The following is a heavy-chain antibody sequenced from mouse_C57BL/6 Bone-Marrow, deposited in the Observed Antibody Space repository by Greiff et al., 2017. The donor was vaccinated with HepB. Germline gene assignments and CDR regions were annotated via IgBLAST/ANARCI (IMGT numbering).Heavy chain of an antibody. CDR1: GYSITSGYY. Sequence: EVQLVESGPGLVKPSQSLSLTCSVTGYSITSGYYWNWIRQFPGNKLEWMGYISYDGSNNYNPSLKNRISITRDTSKNQFFLKLNSVTTEDTATYYCARLKENLEGEYYFDYWGQGTTLTVSS. J-gene: IGHJ2*01. V-gene: IGHV3-6*01. CDR3: ARLKENLEGEYYFDY. CDR2: ISYDGSN.